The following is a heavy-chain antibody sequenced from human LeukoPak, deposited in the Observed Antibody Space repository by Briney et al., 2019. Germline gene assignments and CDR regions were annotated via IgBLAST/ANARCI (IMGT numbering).Heavy chain of an antibody. CDR2: ISGSGGST. Sequence: GGSLRLSCAASGFTFSTYAMSWVRQAPGKGLEWVSAISGSGGSTYYADSVKGRFTISRDNSKNTLYLQMNSLRAEDTAVYYCAKDPISSSWSDYWGQGTLVTVSS. V-gene: IGHV3-23*01. CDR1: GFTFSTYA. J-gene: IGHJ4*02. D-gene: IGHD6-13*01. CDR3: AKDPISSSWSDY.